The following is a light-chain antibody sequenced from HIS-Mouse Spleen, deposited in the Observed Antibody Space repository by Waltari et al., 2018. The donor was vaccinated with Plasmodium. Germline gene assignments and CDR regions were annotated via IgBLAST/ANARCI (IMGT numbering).Light chain of an antibody. Sequence: SYELTQPPSVSVSPGQQARLTCSGDALPKKYAYWYQQKSGQAPVLVIYEDSKRPSGIPERFSGSSSGTMATLTISGAQVEDEADYYCYSTDSSGNHRVFGGGTKLTVL. V-gene: IGLV3-10*01. CDR1: ALPKKY. CDR2: EDS. J-gene: IGLJ3*02. CDR3: YSTDSSGNHRV.